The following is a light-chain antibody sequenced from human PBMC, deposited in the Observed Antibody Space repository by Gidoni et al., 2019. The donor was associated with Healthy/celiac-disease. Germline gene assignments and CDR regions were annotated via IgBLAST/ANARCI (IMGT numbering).Light chain of an antibody. Sequence: EIVLTQSPGTLSLSPGERATLSCRASQRVSSSYLAWYQQKPGQAPRLLIYGASSRATGSPDRFSGSVSGTDFTLTISRLEPEDFAVYYCQQYGSSPGTFGQGTKLEIK. CDR1: QRVSSSY. CDR3: QQYGSSPGT. V-gene: IGKV3-20*01. J-gene: IGKJ2*01. CDR2: GAS.